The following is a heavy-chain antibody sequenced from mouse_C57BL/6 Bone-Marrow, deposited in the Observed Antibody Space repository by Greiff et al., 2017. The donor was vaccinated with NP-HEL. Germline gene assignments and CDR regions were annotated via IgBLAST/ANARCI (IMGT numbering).Heavy chain of an antibody. V-gene: IGHV1-82*01. CDR2: IYPGDGDT. CDR3: ARLGDYDGSWFAY. J-gene: IGHJ3*01. D-gene: IGHD2-4*01. Sequence: VKLMESGPELVKPGASVKISCKASGYAFSSSWMNWVKQRPGKGLEWIGRIYPGDGDTNYNGKFKGKATLTADKSSSTAYMQLSSLTSEDSAVYFCARLGDYDGSWFAYWGQGTLVTVSA. CDR1: GYAFSSSW.